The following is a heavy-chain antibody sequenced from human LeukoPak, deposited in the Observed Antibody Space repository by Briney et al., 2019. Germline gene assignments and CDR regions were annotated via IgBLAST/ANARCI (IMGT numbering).Heavy chain of an antibody. CDR2: IIPIFGTA. J-gene: IGHJ5*02. Sequence: ASVKVSCKASGYTFTSYGISWVRQAPGQGLEWMGGIIPIFGTANYAQKFQGRVTITADESTSTAYMELSSLRSEDTAVYYCARVRCSSTSCYVARFDPWGQGTLVTVSS. CDR3: ARVRCSSTSCYVARFDP. V-gene: IGHV1-69*13. CDR1: GYTFTSYG. D-gene: IGHD2-2*01.